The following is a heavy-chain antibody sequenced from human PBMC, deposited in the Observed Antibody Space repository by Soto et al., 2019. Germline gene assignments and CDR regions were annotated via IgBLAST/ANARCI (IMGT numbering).Heavy chain of an antibody. D-gene: IGHD1-1*01. J-gene: IGHJ5*02. CDR3: AKDKLPRGRSGNNGFDP. CDR2: ISHDGSQE. Sequence: GGSLRLSCAASRFTFSDYGMGWVRQAPGKXLEWVALISHDGSQEHDADSVKGRFTISRDNSKNTLYLQMNSLRAEDTAVHYCAKDKLPRGRSGNNGFDPWGQGTLVTVSS. CDR1: RFTFSDYG. V-gene: IGHV3-30*18.